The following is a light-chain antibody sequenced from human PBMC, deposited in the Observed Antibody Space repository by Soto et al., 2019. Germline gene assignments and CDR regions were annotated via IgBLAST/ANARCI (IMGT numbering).Light chain of an antibody. CDR2: EVT. CDR1: STDVGDFNY. J-gene: IGLJ2*01. V-gene: IGLV2-14*01. Sequence: QSALTQPASVSGSPGRSVTISCTGTSTDVGDFNYVSWYQHLPGRAPKLIIYEVTNRPSGISYRFSASKSGRTASLTISGLQAEDEGDYYCSSYSSSTTHVVFGGGTKVTVL. CDR3: SSYSSSTTHVV.